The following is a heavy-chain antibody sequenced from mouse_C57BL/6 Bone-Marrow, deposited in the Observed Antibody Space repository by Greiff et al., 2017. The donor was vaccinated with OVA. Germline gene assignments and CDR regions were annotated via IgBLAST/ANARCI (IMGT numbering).Heavy chain of an antibody. CDR1: GFTFSDYY. CDR3: ARHIYYGNFPWFAY. Sequence: EVKLLESGGGLVQPGGSLKLSCAASGFTFSDYYMYWVRQTPEQRLEWVAYISNGGGSTYYPDTVKGRFTISRDNAKNTLYLQMSRLKSEDTAMYYCARHIYYGNFPWFAYWGQGTLVTVSA. D-gene: IGHD2-1*01. CDR2: ISNGGGST. V-gene: IGHV5-12*01. J-gene: IGHJ3*01.